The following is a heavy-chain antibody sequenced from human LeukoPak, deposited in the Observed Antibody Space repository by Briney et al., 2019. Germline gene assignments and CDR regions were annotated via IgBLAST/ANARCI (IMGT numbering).Heavy chain of an antibody. V-gene: IGHV4-4*02. D-gene: IGHD3-16*01. J-gene: IGHJ4*02. Sequence: PSETLSLTCAVSGGSISSSNWWSWVRQPPGKGLEWIGEIYHSGSTNYNPSLRSRVTISVDKSKNQFSLKLSSVTAADTAVYYCARQSLRRPSFDYWGQGTLVTVSS. CDR1: GGSISSSNW. CDR2: IYHSGST. CDR3: ARQSLRRPSFDY.